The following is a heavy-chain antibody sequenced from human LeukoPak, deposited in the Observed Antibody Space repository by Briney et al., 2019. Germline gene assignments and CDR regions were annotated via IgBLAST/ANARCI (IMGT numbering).Heavy chain of an antibody. CDR3: ARGSVRGEFDP. CDR2: IYDSGST. V-gene: IGHV4-59*01. J-gene: IGHJ5*02. D-gene: IGHD3-10*01. CDR1: GGSINSYY. Sequence: PLETLSLTCTVSGGSINSYYWSWIRQPPGKGLEWIGYIYDSGSTNYNPSLKSRVTISVDTSKNQFSLKLSSVTAADTAVYSCARGSVRGEFDPWGQGTLVTVSS.